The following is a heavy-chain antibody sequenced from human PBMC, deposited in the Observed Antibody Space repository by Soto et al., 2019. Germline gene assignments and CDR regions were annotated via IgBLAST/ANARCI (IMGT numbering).Heavy chain of an antibody. V-gene: IGHV3-23*01. J-gene: IGHJ4*01. Sequence: DVNLLQSGGGSAQPGGSLRLSCATSGFTFSTYAMTWVRQVPGRGLQWVSTILPDETGFYTVSVKGRFTISRDNYRGIVYLQMNDLLVEDAAIYYCAKDRLPTSGQRFYFDSWGHGSLVTVSS. CDR3: AKDRLPTSGQRFYFDS. CDR1: GFTFSTYA. D-gene: IGHD2-15*01. CDR2: ILPDETG.